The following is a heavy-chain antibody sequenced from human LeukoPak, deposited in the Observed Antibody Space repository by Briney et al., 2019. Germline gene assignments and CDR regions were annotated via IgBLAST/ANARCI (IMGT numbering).Heavy chain of an antibody. CDR3: AKDPRVNYDILTSSYYFDY. J-gene: IGHJ4*02. Sequence: PGGSLRLSCAASGFTFSSCAMSWVRQAPGKGLEWVSAISGSGGSTYYADSVKGRFTISRDNSKNTLYLQVNSLRAEDTAVYYCAKDPRVNYDILTSSYYFDYWGQGTLVTDSS. D-gene: IGHD3-9*01. CDR2: ISGSGGST. CDR1: GFTFSSCA. V-gene: IGHV3-23*01.